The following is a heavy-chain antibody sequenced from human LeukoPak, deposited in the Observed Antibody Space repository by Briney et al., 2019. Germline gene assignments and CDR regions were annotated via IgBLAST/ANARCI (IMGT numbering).Heavy chain of an antibody. Sequence: SETLSLTCTVSGGSVSRSPYYWGWIRQPPGKGLEWIGNIYYSGSTYYNPSLKSRVTISVDTSKNQFSLKLSSVTAADTAVYYCASLVSDYYYDSSGTYDYWGQGTLVTVSS. CDR2: IYYSGST. D-gene: IGHD3-22*01. J-gene: IGHJ4*02. V-gene: IGHV4-39*01. CDR3: ASLVSDYYYDSSGTYDY. CDR1: GGSVSRSPYY.